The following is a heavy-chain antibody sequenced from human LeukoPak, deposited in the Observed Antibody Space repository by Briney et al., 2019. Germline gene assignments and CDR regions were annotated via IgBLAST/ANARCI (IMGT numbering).Heavy chain of an antibody. D-gene: IGHD5-12*01. CDR1: GFTFSSYW. CDR2: IKQDGSEK. V-gene: IGHV3-7*01. CDR3: ASPRGYGYYFDY. Sequence: PGGSLRLSCAASGFTFSSYWMSWVRQAPGKGLEWVANIKQDGSEKYYVDSVKGRFTISRDNAKNSLYLQMSSLRAEDTAVYYCASPRGYGYYFDYWGQGTLVTVSS. J-gene: IGHJ4*02.